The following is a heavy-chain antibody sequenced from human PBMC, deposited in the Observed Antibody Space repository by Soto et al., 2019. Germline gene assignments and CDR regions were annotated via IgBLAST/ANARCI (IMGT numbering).Heavy chain of an antibody. D-gene: IGHD1-1*01. CDR1: GFSLSTSGLG. V-gene: IGHV2-5*02. Sequence: QITLKESGPTLVKPTQTLTLTCNFSGFSLSTSGLGVSWIRQPPGKALEWLALIYWDDDDRYSPSLKNRLSLRKDASTNQVVLTFTNLNRADTATYFCTHVIRVVSWNWGQGALGIVSS. CDR3: THVIRVVSWN. J-gene: IGHJ4*02. CDR2: IYWDDDD.